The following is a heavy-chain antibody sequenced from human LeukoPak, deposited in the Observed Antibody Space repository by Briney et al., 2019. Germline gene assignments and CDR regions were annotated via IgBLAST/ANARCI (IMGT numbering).Heavy chain of an antibody. Sequence: PSDTLSLTCAVYGGSFSGYYWSWIRQPPGKGLEGIGEINHSGSTNYNPSLKSRVTISVDTSKHQFSLKLSSVTAADTAVYYCASASPYCSSTSCYPRGFDYWGQGTLVTVSS. V-gene: IGHV4-34*01. J-gene: IGHJ4*02. CDR1: GGSFSGYY. D-gene: IGHD2-2*01. CDR3: ASASPYCSSTSCYPRGFDY. CDR2: INHSGST.